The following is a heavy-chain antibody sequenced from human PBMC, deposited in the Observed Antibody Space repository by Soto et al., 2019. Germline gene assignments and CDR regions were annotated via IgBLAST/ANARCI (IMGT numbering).Heavy chain of an antibody. V-gene: IGHV3-33*01. Sequence: LVESGGGVAQPGRSLRLSCATSGFSFSTSGMHWVRQAPGKGLEWVGMIWNDGSTTHYADSVKGRFTISRDNSKNTLNRQIRALRDGETVVYSCAREGGHYVFNYWGKGTLLTVP. CDR1: GFSFSTSG. CDR3: AREGGHYVFNY. CDR2: IWNDGSTT. J-gene: IGHJ4*02. D-gene: IGHD3-16*01.